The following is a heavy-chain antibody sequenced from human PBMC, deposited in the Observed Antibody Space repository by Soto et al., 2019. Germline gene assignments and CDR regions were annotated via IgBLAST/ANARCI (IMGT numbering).Heavy chain of an antibody. CDR2: MNPNSGNT. CDR3: ARVGHDFLTGYPTEDYYYMDV. Sequence: ASLKVSCKASGYTLTSYDINWVLQAIGQGLEWMGWMNPNSGNTRYAQKFQGRVTMTRNTSISTAYMELSSLRSEDTAVYYCARVGHDFLTGYPTEDYYYMDVWGKGTTVIVSS. J-gene: IGHJ6*03. V-gene: IGHV1-8*01. CDR1: GYTLTSYD. D-gene: IGHD3-9*01.